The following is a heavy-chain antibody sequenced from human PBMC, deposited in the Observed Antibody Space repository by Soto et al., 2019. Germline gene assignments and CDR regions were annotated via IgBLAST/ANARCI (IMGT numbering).Heavy chain of an antibody. D-gene: IGHD6-6*01. CDR3: ARDNSEYSSSSLQFDY. CDR2: IWYDGSNK. J-gene: IGHJ4*02. Sequence: GGSLRLSCAASGFTFSSYGMHWVRQAPGKGLEWVAVIWYDGSNKYYADSVKGRFTISRDNSKNTLYLQMNSLRAEDTAVYYCARDNSEYSSSSLQFDYWGQGTLVTVSS. V-gene: IGHV3-33*01. CDR1: GFTFSSYG.